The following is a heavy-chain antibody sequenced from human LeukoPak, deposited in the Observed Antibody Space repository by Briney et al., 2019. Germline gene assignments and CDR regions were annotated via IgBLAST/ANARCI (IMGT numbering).Heavy chain of an antibody. CDR2: VYYGGST. CDR3: ARSDDTGSAFDY. Sequence: PSETLSPTCAVSGGSITSPTYYWVWIRQPPGKGLEWVGTVYYGGSTYYNPSLKSRVTMSVDTSKNHLSLELNSVTAADSAVYYCARSDDTGSAFDYWGQGTLVAVSS. J-gene: IGHJ4*02. V-gene: IGHV4-39*02. CDR1: GGSITSPTYY. D-gene: IGHD2-15*01.